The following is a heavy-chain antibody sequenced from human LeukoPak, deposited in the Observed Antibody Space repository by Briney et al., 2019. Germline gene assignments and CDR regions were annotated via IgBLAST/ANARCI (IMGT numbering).Heavy chain of an antibody. CDR3: ARPVTIFGVVITNDAFDI. Sequence: SEALSLTCTVSGGSISSYYWNWIRQPPGRGLEWIGYIYYSGSTNYNPSLKSRVTISVDTSKNQFSLKLSSVTAADTAVYYCARPVTIFGVVITNDAFDIWGQGTMVTVSS. J-gene: IGHJ3*02. CDR2: IYYSGST. CDR1: GGSISSYY. V-gene: IGHV4-59*08. D-gene: IGHD3-3*01.